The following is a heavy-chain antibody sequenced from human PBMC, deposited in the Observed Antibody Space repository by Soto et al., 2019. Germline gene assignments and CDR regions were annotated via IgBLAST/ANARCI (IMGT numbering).Heavy chain of an antibody. CDR1: GGSISSYY. J-gene: IGHJ4*02. V-gene: IGHV4-59*01. CDR3: ASGAARGFDY. D-gene: IGHD6-6*01. CDR2: IYPSGTT. Sequence: QVQLQELGPGLVKPSETLSLTCTVSGGSISSYYWSWIRQPPGKGLEWIGYIYPSGTTNNNPSLKSRVTISVDTSKKEFSLKLSFVTAADTAVYYCASGAARGFDYWGQGSLVTVSS.